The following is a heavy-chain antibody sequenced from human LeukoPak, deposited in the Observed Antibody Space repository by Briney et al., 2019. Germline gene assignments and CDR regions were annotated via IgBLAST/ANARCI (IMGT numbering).Heavy chain of an antibody. V-gene: IGHV3-33*01. J-gene: IGHJ6*02. CDR3: AREAMPPNYYGMDV. Sequence: GGSLRLSCAASGFTFSSYGMRWVRQAPGKGREWVAVIWYDGSNKYYADSVKGRFTISRDNSKNTLYLQMNSLRAEDTAVYYCAREAMPPNYYGMDVWGQGTTVTVSS. CDR2: IWYDGSNK. D-gene: IGHD2-2*01. CDR1: GFTFSSYG.